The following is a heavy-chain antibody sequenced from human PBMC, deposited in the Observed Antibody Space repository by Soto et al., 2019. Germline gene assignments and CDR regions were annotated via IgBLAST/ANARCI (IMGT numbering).Heavy chain of an antibody. CDR3: AKESAEATYSFYGLDV. D-gene: IGHD4-4*01. CDR1: GFTFASYG. Sequence: PGGSLRLSCAASGFTFASYGMHWVRQAPGKGLEWVATVSFDSKNKYYIDSVEGRFTISRDNSENTLSLQMNSLRHEDTAVYYCAKESAEATYSFYGLDVWGPGTTVTVSS. CDR2: VSFDSKNK. J-gene: IGHJ6*02. V-gene: IGHV3-30*18.